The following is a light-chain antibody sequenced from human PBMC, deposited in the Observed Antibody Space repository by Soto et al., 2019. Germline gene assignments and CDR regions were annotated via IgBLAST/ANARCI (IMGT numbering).Light chain of an antibody. V-gene: IGKV1-39*01. CDR1: QSISSY. CDR3: QQSYSTPYT. CDR2: AAS. J-gene: IGKJ2*01. Sequence: DIPMTQSPSSLSASVGDRVTITCRASQSISSYLNWYQQKPGKAPKLLIYAASSLQSGVPSRFSGSVSGTDFTITISSLQPEDFATYYCQQSYSTPYTFGQGTKLEIK.